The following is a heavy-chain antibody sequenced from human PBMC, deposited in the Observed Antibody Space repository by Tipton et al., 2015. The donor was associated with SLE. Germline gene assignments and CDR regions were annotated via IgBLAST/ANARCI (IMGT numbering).Heavy chain of an antibody. CDR3: ASRTGDKGNWFDP. Sequence: TLSLTCTVSGGSVSSGSYYWSWIRQPPGKGLEWIGYIYYSGSTNYNPSLKSRVTISVDTSKNQFSLKLSSVTAADTAVYYCASRTGDKGNWFDPWGQGALVTVSS. V-gene: IGHV4-61*01. CDR2: IYYSGST. D-gene: IGHD7-27*01. CDR1: GGSVSSGSYY. J-gene: IGHJ5*02.